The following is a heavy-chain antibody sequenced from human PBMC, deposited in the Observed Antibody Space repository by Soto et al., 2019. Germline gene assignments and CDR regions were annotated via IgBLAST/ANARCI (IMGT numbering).Heavy chain of an antibody. CDR2: IYYSGST. J-gene: IGHJ4*02. V-gene: IGHV4-59*01. CDR1: GGSISSYY. D-gene: IGHD3-22*01. Sequence: QVQLQESGPGLVKPSETLSLTCTVSGGSISSYYWSWIRQPPGKGLEWIGYIYYSGSTNYNPSLKSRVTISVDTSKNQFSLKLSSVTAADTAVYYCARKSSGWFDYWGQGILVTVSS. CDR3: ARKSSGWFDY.